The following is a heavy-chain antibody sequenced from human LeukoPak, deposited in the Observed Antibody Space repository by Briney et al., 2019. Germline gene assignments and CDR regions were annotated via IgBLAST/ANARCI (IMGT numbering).Heavy chain of an antibody. CDR3: AKGIYSSGWSYFDY. CDR2: LSGSGITT. V-gene: IGHV3-23*01. CDR1: GFTFSNSA. Sequence: GGSLRLSCAASGFTFSNSAMSWVRQAPGEGLEWVSTLSGSGITTYYADSVKGRFTISRDNSKSTLYLQMNSLRAEDTAVYYCAKGIYSSGWSYFDYWGHGTLVTVSS. J-gene: IGHJ4*01. D-gene: IGHD6-19*01.